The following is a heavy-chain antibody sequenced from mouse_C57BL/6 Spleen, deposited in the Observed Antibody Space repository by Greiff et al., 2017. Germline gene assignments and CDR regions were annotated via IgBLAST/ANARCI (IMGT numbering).Heavy chain of an antibody. CDR2: IRNKANNHAT. Sequence: DVQLVESGGGLVQPGGSMKLSCAASGFTFSDAWMDWVRQSPEKGLEWVAEIRNKANNHATYYAESVKGRFTISRDDSKSSVYLQMNSLRAEDTGIYYCTRISSLLGYFDVWGTGTTVTVSS. D-gene: IGHD2-10*01. CDR3: TRISSLLGYFDV. J-gene: IGHJ1*03. V-gene: IGHV6-6*01. CDR1: GFTFSDAW.